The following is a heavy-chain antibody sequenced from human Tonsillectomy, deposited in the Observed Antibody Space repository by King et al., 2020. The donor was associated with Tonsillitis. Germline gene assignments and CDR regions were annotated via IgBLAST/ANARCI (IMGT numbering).Heavy chain of an antibody. Sequence: VQLVESGGGLVQPGGSLRLSCAASGFTFSSYAMSWVRQAPGMGLEWVSVISGSGESTHYADSVKGRFTISRDNSKNTLSLQMNSLRAEDTALYYCAKGGSPSCYTGLDFWGQGTLVTVSS. CDR2: ISGSGEST. CDR1: GFTFSSYA. J-gene: IGHJ4*02. V-gene: IGHV3-23*04. CDR3: AKGGSPSCYTGLDF. D-gene: IGHD2-2*01.